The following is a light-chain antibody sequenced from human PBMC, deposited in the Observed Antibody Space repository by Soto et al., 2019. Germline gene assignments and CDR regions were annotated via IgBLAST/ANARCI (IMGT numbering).Light chain of an antibody. CDR3: SSYAGSNNVI. Sequence: QSALTQPPSASGSPGQSVAISCTGTSSDVGGNNYVSWYQQHPGKAPKLMVYEVTKRPSGVPDRFSGSKSGNTASLTVSGLQAEDVADYYCSSYAGSNNVIFGGGTKLTVL. V-gene: IGLV2-8*01. CDR2: EVT. J-gene: IGLJ2*01. CDR1: SSDVGGNNY.